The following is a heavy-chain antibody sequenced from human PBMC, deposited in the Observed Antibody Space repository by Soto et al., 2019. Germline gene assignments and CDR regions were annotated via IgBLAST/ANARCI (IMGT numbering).Heavy chain of an antibody. V-gene: IGHV3-48*03. CDR1: GFTFSSYE. CDR3: ALAVAGGYYYGMDV. Sequence: EVQLVESGGGLVQPGGSLRLSCAASGFTFSSYEMNWVRQAPGKGLEWVSYISSSGSTIYYADSVKGRFTISRDNAKNSLYLQMNSLRAEDTAVYYCALAVAGGYYYGMDVWGQGTTVTVSS. CDR2: ISSSGSTI. J-gene: IGHJ6*02. D-gene: IGHD6-19*01.